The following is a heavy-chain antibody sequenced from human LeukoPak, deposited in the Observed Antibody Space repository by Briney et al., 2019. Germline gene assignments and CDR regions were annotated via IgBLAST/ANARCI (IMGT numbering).Heavy chain of an antibody. CDR2: ISPYNGNT. J-gene: IGHJ4*02. D-gene: IGHD5-18*01. CDR3: TKEASEGSRFSYGYFHE. CDR1: GYTFISYG. Sequence: ASVKVSCKASGYTFISYGINWVRQAPGQGLEWMGWISPYNGNTNYPQKFQGRVTMTTDTSTSTTSMELMSLGSDDTAVYYCTKEASEGSRFSYGYFHEWGQGTLVTVSS. V-gene: IGHV1-18*01.